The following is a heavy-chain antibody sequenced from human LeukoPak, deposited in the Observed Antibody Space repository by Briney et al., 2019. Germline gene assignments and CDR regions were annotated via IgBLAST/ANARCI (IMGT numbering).Heavy chain of an antibody. CDR1: GGSISSYY. Sequence: ASETLSLTCTVSGGSISSYYWSWIRQPPGKGLEWIGYIYYSGSTNYNPSLKSRVTISVDTSKNQFSLKLSSVTAADTAVYYCARQHSSGWYGDWFDPWGQGTLVTVSS. J-gene: IGHJ5*02. CDR3: ARQHSSGWYGDWFDP. CDR2: IYYSGST. D-gene: IGHD6-19*01. V-gene: IGHV4-59*08.